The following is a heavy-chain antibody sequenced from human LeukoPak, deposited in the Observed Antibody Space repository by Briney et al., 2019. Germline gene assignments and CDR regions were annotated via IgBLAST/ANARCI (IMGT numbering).Heavy chain of an antibody. V-gene: IGHV4-34*01. J-gene: IGHJ4*02. CDR3: ARGTDRSKIAY. CDR2: IHPRGTI. D-gene: IGHD3-22*01. CDR1: GGSFSGYY. Sequence: PSETLSLTCAVYGGSFSGYYWSWIRQPPGEGLEWIGEIHPRGTIDYNPSLKSRVTISGDTSKNQFSLKPTSVTAADTAVYYCARGTDRSKIAYWGQGTLVTVSS.